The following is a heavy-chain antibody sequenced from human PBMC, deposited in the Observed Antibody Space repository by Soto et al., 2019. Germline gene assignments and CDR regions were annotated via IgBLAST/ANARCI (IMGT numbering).Heavy chain of an antibody. D-gene: IGHD6-13*01. J-gene: IGHJ6*02. Sequence: SVKVSCKASGGTFSSYAISWVRQAPGQGLEWMGGIIPIFGTANYAQKFQGRVTITADESTSTAYMELSSLRSEDTAVYYCARDRGQHPGMDVWGQGTTVTVSS. CDR2: IIPIFGTA. V-gene: IGHV1-69*13. CDR1: GGTFSSYA. CDR3: ARDRGQHPGMDV.